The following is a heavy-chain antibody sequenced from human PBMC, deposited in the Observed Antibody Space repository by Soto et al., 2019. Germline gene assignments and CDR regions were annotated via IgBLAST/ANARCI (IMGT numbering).Heavy chain of an antibody. CDR2: ISAYNGNT. CDR3: ARDLPYYVGAEPTGDY. CDR1: GYTFITYD. V-gene: IGHV1-18*04. D-gene: IGHD1-26*01. J-gene: IGHJ4*02. Sequence: GASVQVSCKASGYTFITYDIIWVRQAPGQGLEWMGWISAYNGNTNYAQKLQGRVTMITDTSTTTAYMDLRSLRSDDTAVYYCARDLPYYVGAEPTGDYWGQGTLVTVSS.